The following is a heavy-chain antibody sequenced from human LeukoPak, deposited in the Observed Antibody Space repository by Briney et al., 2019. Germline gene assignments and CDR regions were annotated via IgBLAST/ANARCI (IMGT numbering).Heavy chain of an antibody. Sequence: SETLSLTCTASGGSINSYYWNWIRQPPGKGLEWIGCIYDSGSTKYNPSLKSRVTISVDTSKNQLSLKMGSVTAADTAVYYCARDAVATGIGAFDIWGQGTMVTVSS. CDR2: IYDSGST. D-gene: IGHD5-12*01. CDR1: GGSINSYY. V-gene: IGHV4-59*01. CDR3: ARDAVATGIGAFDI. J-gene: IGHJ3*02.